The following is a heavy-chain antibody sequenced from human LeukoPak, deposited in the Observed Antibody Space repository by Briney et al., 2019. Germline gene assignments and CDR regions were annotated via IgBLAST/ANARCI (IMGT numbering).Heavy chain of an antibody. CDR2: MYYSGST. CDR3: ARPYYYDSRIDP. J-gene: IGHJ5*02. V-gene: IGHV4-30-4*01. D-gene: IGHD3-22*01. Sequence: PSETLSLTCTVSGGSISSGDYYWSWIRQPPGKGLEWIAYMYYSGSTYYNPSLKSRVTMSPDTSKNQLSLKLSSVTAADTAVYYCARPYYYDSRIDPWGQGILVTVSS. CDR1: GGSISSGDYY.